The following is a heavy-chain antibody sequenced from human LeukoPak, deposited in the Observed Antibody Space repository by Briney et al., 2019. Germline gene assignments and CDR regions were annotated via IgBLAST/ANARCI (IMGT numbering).Heavy chain of an antibody. CDR1: GFTFSSYA. D-gene: IGHD3-22*01. V-gene: IGHV3-23*01. CDR3: AKSPNYYDSSGYYPYWYFDL. CDR2: ISGSGGST. J-gene: IGHJ2*01. Sequence: GGSLRLSCAASGFTFSSYAMSWVRQAPGKGLEWVSAISGSGGSTYYADSVKGRFTISRDNSKNTLYLQMNSLRAEDTAVYYCAKSPNYYDSSGYYPYWYFDLWGRGTLVTVSS.